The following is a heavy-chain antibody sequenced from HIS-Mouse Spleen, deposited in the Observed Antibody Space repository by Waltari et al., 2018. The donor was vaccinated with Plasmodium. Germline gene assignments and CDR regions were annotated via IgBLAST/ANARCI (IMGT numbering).Heavy chain of an antibody. V-gene: IGHV3-23*01. D-gene: IGHD7-27*01. Sequence: EVQLLESGGGLVRPGGSLRLSCSASWFPFSSFAMRWVRPAPGKGREWFSAISGSVGRTYYADSVKGRFTISRDNSKNTLYLQMNSLRAEDTAVYYCAKSSKGTGDLWDYWGQGTLVTVSS. CDR3: AKSSKGTGDLWDY. CDR2: ISGSVGRT. J-gene: IGHJ4*02. CDR1: WFPFSSFA.